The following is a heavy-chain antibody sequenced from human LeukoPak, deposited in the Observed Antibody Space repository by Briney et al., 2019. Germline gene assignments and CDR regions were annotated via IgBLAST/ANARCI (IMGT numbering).Heavy chain of an antibody. J-gene: IGHJ4*02. Sequence: GGSLRLSCAASGFTFSSYSMNWVRQAPGKGLEWVSYISSSSSTIYYADSVKGRFTISRDNAKNSLYLQMNSLRAEDTAVYYCARESISYDSSGYYYVGHFDYWGQGTLVTVSS. CDR3: ARESISYDSSGYYYVGHFDY. V-gene: IGHV3-48*04. CDR2: ISSSSSTI. D-gene: IGHD3-22*01. CDR1: GFTFSSYS.